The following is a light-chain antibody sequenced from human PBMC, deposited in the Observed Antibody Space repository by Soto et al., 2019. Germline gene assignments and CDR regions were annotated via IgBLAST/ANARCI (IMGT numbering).Light chain of an antibody. J-gene: IGLJ1*01. Sequence: QSALTQPASVSGSPGQSITISCTGTSSDVGSYNLVSWYQQHPGKAPKLMIYESSKRPSGVSNRFSGSKSGNTASLTISGLQAEDEADYYCCSYAGIYVFGTGTKVTVL. CDR3: CSYAGIYV. V-gene: IGLV2-23*01. CDR1: SSDVGSYNL. CDR2: ESS.